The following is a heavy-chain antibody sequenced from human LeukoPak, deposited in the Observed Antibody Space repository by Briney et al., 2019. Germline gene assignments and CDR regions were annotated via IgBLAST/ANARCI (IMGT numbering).Heavy chain of an antibody. CDR2: IWYDGSNK. CDR3: AREDVANWSKLFDY. V-gene: IGHV3-33*01. D-gene: IGHD7-27*01. J-gene: IGHJ4*02. CDR1: GVTFSSYG. Sequence: GGSLRPSCAASGVTFSSYGMHWVRQAPGKGLGGVGVIWYDGSNKYYADSVKGRFTISRDNSKNTLYLQMNSLRAEDTAVYYCAREDVANWSKLFDYWGQGTLVTVSS.